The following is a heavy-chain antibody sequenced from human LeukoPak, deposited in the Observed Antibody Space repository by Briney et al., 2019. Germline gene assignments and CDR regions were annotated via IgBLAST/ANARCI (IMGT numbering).Heavy chain of an antibody. V-gene: IGHV4-39*01. CDR2: IYYHENT. CDR1: GGSISSSSDY. CDR3: ARRAYSAAYWKHFDY. Sequence: PSETLSLTCTVSGGSISSSSDYWGWIRQAPGKGLEWIGSIYYHENTYYNSSLKSRVTISVDTSKNQFSLKLNSVTAADTAVYSCARRAYSAAYWKHFDYWGQGTLVTVSS. D-gene: IGHD1-1*01. J-gene: IGHJ4*02.